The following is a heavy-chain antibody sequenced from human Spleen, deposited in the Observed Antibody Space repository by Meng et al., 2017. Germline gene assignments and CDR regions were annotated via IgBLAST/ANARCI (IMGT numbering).Heavy chain of an antibody. CDR1: GGSISGTSYY. CDR3: ARAAIVGSTTDAFDI. V-gene: IGHV4-61*02. D-gene: IGHD1-26*01. CDR2: IYAGGST. J-gene: IGHJ3*02. Sequence: SETLSLTCTVSGGSISGTSYYWSWIRQPAGKGLEWIGRIYAGGSTNYNPSLKSRVSISVDTSKNQFSLQLSSVTAADTAVYYCARAAIVGSTTDAFDIWGQGTMVTVSS.